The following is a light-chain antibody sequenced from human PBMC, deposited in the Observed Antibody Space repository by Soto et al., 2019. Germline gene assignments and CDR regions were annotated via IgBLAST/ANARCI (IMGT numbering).Light chain of an antibody. Sequence: QSVLTQPASVSGSPGQSITISCTGTSSDVGAYNYVSWYQHYPGNAPKLMIYDVSNRPSGVSNRFSGSKSGNTASLTISGLQAEDEADYYCSSYTSSSTYVFGTGTKVTVL. CDR2: DVS. CDR3: SSYTSSSTYV. J-gene: IGLJ1*01. V-gene: IGLV2-14*03. CDR1: SSDVGAYNY.